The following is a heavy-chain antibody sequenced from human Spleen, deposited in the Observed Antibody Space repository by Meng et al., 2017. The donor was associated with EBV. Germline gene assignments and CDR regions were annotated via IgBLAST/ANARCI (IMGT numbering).Heavy chain of an antibody. J-gene: IGHJ4*02. CDR2: IYNSGST. Sequence: QLQLQESGSGLVKPSXXLSLTCXVSGGSISSGAYAWSWIRQPPGKGLEWIGYIYNSGSTYYNPSLKSPVTISVDRSKNQFSLKLSSVTAADTAVYYCARYGGTGTYYFDYWGQGTMVTVSS. D-gene: IGHD2-8*02. CDR1: GGSISSGAYA. CDR3: ARYGGTGTYYFDY. V-gene: IGHV4-30-2*01.